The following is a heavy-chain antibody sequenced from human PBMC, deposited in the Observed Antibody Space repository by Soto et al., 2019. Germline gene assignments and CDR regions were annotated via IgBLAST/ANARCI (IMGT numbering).Heavy chain of an antibody. J-gene: IGHJ5*01. CDR1: DGSMNSDSSY. V-gene: IGHV4-39*01. CDR2: INHSGST. Sequence: QSQLQESGPGLVKPSETLSLTCRVSDGSMNSDSSYWGWIRQPPGKGLEWIGVINHSGSTYHNLSLKGRVTMSVDASRNQFSLKLTSMTAADTAVYYCARLGGYVSVGYYYLWDSWGHGTLVTVSS. CDR3: ARLGGYVSVGYYYLWDS. D-gene: IGHD3-22*01.